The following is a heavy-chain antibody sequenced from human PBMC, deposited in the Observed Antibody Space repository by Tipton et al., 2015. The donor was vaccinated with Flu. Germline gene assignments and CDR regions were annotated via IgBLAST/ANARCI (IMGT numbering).Heavy chain of an antibody. CDR2: IYYSGST. J-gene: IGHJ3*02. Sequence: LRLSCTVSGGSISSYYWSWIRQPPGKGLEWIGYIYYSGSTNYNPSLKSRVTISVDTSKNQFSLKLSSVTAADTAVYYCARVRIEITIFGVVKPGAFDIWGQGTMVTVSS. D-gene: IGHD3-3*01. CDR3: ARVRIEITIFGVVKPGAFDI. CDR1: GGSISSYY. V-gene: IGHV4-59*12.